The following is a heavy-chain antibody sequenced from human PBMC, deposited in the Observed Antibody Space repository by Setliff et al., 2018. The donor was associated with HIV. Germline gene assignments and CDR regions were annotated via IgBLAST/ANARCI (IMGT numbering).Heavy chain of an antibody. V-gene: IGHV3-30*04. CDR3: ATARRDYYDRGRRSHYYIDV. CDR2: ISYDGSNK. D-gene: IGHD3-22*01. J-gene: IGHJ6*03. CDR1: GFTFSSYA. Sequence: GGSLRLSCAASGFTFSSYAMHWVRQAPGKGLEWVAVISYDGSNKYYADSVRGRFTISRENSKNTLNLQMSSLRSEDTAVYYCATARRDYYDRGRRSHYYIDVWGKGTTVTVSS.